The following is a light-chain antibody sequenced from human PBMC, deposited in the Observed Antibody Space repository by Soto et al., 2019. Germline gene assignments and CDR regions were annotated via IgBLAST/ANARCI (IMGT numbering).Light chain of an antibody. CDR2: DTF. Sequence: EIVLTQSPATLSLSPGERATLSCRASQSVSSYLAWYQQKPGQAPRLLIYDTFNRATGVPARFSGSGSGTDFTLTISSLEPEDFAVYYCQHFGDSVWTFGQGTKVDIK. CDR1: QSVSSY. V-gene: IGKV3-11*01. J-gene: IGKJ1*01. CDR3: QHFGDSVWT.